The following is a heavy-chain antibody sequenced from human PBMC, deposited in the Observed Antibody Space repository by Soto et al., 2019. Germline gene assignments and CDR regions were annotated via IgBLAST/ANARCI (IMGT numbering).Heavy chain of an antibody. J-gene: IGHJ6*02. Sequence: QVQLQESGPGLVKPSETLSLTCTVSGGSISSYYWSWIRQPPGKGLEWIGYIYYSGSTNYNSSLKSRVTISVDTSKNQLSLKLSSVTAADTAVYYCARVDTYYDFWSGNYYYYGMDVWGQGTTVTVSS. CDR2: IYYSGST. CDR1: GGSISSYY. D-gene: IGHD3-3*01. CDR3: ARVDTYYDFWSGNYYYYGMDV. V-gene: IGHV4-59*01.